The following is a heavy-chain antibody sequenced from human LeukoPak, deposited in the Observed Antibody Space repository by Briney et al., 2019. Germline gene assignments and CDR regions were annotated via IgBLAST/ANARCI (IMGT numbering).Heavy chain of an antibody. Sequence: GASVKVSCKASGYTFTGYYMHWVRQAPGQGLEWMGWINPNSGGTNYAQKFQGRVTMTRDTSISTAYMELSRLRSDDTAVYYCARGGGPNWGSGLDYSDNYFDYWGQGTLVTVSS. D-gene: IGHD7-27*01. CDR1: GYTFTGYY. V-gene: IGHV1-2*02. CDR2: INPNSGGT. J-gene: IGHJ4*02. CDR3: ARGGGPNWGSGLDYSDNYFDY.